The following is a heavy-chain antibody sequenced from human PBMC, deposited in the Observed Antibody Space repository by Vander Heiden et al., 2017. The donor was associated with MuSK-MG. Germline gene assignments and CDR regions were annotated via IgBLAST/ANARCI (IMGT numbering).Heavy chain of an antibody. CDR2: IYPGDSDT. Sequence: EVQLVQSGAEVKKPGESLKISGKGSGYSFSNYWIAWVRQLPGKGLEWMGIIYPGDSDTRYSPSFQGQVTISADRSITTAYLQWGSLKASDSAIYYCARPQGGSGSYYDAFDIWGQGTMVTVSS. D-gene: IGHD3-10*01. CDR3: ARPQGGSGSYYDAFDI. J-gene: IGHJ3*02. V-gene: IGHV5-51*01. CDR1: GYSFSNYW.